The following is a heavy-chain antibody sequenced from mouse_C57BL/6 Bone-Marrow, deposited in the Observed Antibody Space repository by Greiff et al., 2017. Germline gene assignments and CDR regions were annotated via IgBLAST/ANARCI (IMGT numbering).Heavy chain of an antibody. CDR2: IDPSDSYT. J-gene: IGHJ2*01. CDR1: GYTFTSYW. CDR3: ARDPDFDC. Sequence: QVQLQQPGAELVRPGTSVKLSCKASGYTFTSYWMHWVKQRPGQGLEWIGVIDPSDSYTNYNQKFKGKATLTVDTSSSTAYMQLSSLTSEDSAVYYGARDPDFDCWGEGSTLTVSS. V-gene: IGHV1-59*01.